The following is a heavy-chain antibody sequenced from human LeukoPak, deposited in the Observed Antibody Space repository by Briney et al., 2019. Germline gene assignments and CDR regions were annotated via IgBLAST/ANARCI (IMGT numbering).Heavy chain of an antibody. CDR3: GRQYNYGYYFDN. D-gene: IGHD5-18*01. CDR2: INPNSGGT. CDR1: RGTFSKYA. V-gene: IGHV1-2*02. Sequence: ASVKVSCKASRGTFSKYAISWVRQAPGQGLEWMGRINPNSGGTNYAQRFQGRVTMTRDTSISTAHMELSRLTSDDTAVYYCGRQYNYGYYFDNWGQGTLVTVSS. J-gene: IGHJ4*02.